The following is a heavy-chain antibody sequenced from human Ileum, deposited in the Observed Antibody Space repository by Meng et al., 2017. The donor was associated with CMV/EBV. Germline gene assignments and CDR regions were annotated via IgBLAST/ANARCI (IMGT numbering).Heavy chain of an antibody. CDR2: INTSGKT. D-gene: IGHD3-16*01. CDR3: ARDLIRDDTGSWFDP. V-gene: IGHV4-4*07. J-gene: IGHJ5*02. Sequence: APGLVKPSETLSLTCTVSGYSISRYFWSWIRQPAGKGLEWIGRINTSGKTTYSPSLKSRVTMSLDTSKNQFSLRLTSVSAADTALYYCARDLIRDDTGSWFDPWGQGTLVTVSS. CDR1: GYSISRYF.